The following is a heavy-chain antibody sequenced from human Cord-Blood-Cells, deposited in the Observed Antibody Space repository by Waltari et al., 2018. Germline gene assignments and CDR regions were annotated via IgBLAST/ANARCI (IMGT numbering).Heavy chain of an antibody. J-gene: IGHJ2*01. CDR2: INPNSGGT. D-gene: IGHD3-10*01. V-gene: IGHV1-2*04. Sequence: QVQLVQSGAEVKKPGASVKVSCKASGYTFTGYYMHWVRQAPGQGLEWMGWINPNSGGTNLAQEFQGWVTMTRDTSISTAYMELSRLRSDDTAVYYCARERGDGWYFDLWGRGTLVTVSS. CDR1: GYTFTGYY. CDR3: ARERGDGWYFDL.